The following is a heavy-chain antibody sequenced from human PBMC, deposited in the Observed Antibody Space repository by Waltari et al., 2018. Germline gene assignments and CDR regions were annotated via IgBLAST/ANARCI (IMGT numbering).Heavy chain of an antibody. J-gene: IGHJ6*03. CDR3: AKDHYSSGWYYYYYMDV. CDR1: GFTFSSYA. D-gene: IGHD6-19*01. Sequence: EVQLLESGGGLVQPGGSLRLSCAASGFTFSSYAMSWVRQAPGKGLEWVSVIYSGGSTYYADSVKGRFTISRDNSKNTLYLQMNSLGAEDTAVYYCAKDHYSSGWYYYYYMDVWGKGTTVTVSS. V-gene: IGHV3-23*03. CDR2: IYSGGST.